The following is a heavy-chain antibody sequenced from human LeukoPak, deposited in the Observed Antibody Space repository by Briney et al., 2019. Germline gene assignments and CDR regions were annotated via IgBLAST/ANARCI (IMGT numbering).Heavy chain of an antibody. CDR1: GFTFSSYG. D-gene: IGHD3-22*01. V-gene: IGHV3-30*18. Sequence: PGGSLRLSCAASGFTFSSYGLHWVRQAPGKGLEWVAVLSNDGSNQYYADSVKGRFTISRDNSKNTPYLQMNSLRAEDTAVYYCAKAAYYYDSSGSGSNFGYWGQGTLVTVSS. CDR2: LSNDGSNQ. J-gene: IGHJ4*02. CDR3: AKAAYYYDSSGSGSNFGY.